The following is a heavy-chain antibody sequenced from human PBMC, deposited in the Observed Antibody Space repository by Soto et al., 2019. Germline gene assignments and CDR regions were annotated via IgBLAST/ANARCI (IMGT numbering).Heavy chain of an antibody. CDR1: GSTFSSYG. J-gene: IGHJ4*02. Sequence: QVQLVESGGGVVQPGRSLRLSCAASGSTFSSYGMHWVRQAPGKGLEWVAVIWYDGSNKYYADSVKGRFTISRDNSKNTLYLQMNSLRAEDTAVYYCARGRGELNFDYWGQGTLVTVSS. D-gene: IGHD1-26*01. CDR2: IWYDGSNK. CDR3: ARGRGELNFDY. V-gene: IGHV3-33*01.